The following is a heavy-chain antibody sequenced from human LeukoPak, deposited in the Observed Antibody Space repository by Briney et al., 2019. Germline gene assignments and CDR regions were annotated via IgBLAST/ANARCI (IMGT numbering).Heavy chain of an antibody. V-gene: IGHV4-59*01. CDR1: SGSIRSYY. J-gene: IGHJ6*02. D-gene: IGHD3-10*01. Sequence: SETLSLTCTVPSGSIRSYYWSWIRQPPGEGLEWIGYINFSGTTNYNPSFKSRVTISADTSKDQFSLKLTSVTAADTAVYYCARGSGALYYGMDVWGQGTTVTVSS. CDR2: INFSGTT. CDR3: ARGSGALYYGMDV.